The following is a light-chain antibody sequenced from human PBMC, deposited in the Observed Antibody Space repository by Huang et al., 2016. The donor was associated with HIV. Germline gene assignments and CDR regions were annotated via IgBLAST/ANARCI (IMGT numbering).Light chain of an antibody. V-gene: IGKV4-1*01. J-gene: IGKJ1*01. CDR2: WAS. CDR1: QSVLYSSNNKDY. Sequence: IVMTQSPDPLAVPLGERATIPCKSSQSVLYSSNNKDYLAWYQQKPGQPPRLLIYWASTRESGVPDRFSGSGSGTDFTLTINSLQTEDVAVYYCQQYYNTPRTFGQGTKVEIK. CDR3: QQYYNTPRT.